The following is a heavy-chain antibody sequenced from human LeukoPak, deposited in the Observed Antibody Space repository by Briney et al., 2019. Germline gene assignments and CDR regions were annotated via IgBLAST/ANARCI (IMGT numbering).Heavy chain of an antibody. CDR1: GYTFTSYW. Sequence: GETPKISCKGSGYTFTSYWIGWVRQMPGKGLEWMGIIYPGDSDIRYSPSFQGQVTISADKSISTAYLQWSSLKASDTAMYYCARRQTLDFYYNLWGQGTLVTVSS. V-gene: IGHV5-51*01. D-gene: IGHD3-10*01. CDR3: ARRQTLDFYYNL. J-gene: IGHJ4*02. CDR2: IYPGDSDI.